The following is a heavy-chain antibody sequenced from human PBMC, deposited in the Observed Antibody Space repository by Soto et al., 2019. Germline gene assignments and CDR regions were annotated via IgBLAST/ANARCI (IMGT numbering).Heavy chain of an antibody. D-gene: IGHD3-22*01. CDR1: GASISNYY. J-gene: IGHJ5*02. Sequence: SETLSLTCTVSGASISNYYCSWIRQPPGKGLEWIGYIYYSGSTNYNPSLKSRVTISVDTSKNQFSLKLSSVTAADTAVYYCARVGNYYDSSGYPSWDSWFDPWGQGTLVPVPQ. CDR3: ARVGNYYDSSGYPSWDSWFDP. V-gene: IGHV4-59*01. CDR2: IYYSGST.